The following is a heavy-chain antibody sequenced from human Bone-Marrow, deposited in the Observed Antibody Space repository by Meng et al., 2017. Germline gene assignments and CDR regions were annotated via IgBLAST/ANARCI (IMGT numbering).Heavy chain of an antibody. J-gene: IGHJ4*02. CDR3: TTGDSSSWLYFDY. V-gene: IGHV3-43D*03. CDR1: GFTFDDYA. CDR2: ISRDGGSS. D-gene: IGHD6-13*01. Sequence: GESLKISCAASGFTFDDYAMHWVRQGPGKGLAWVSLISRDGGSSYYADSVKGRFTISRDNSKNSLYLQMNSLRAQDTAVYYCTTGDSSSWLYFDYWGQGTLVTVSS.